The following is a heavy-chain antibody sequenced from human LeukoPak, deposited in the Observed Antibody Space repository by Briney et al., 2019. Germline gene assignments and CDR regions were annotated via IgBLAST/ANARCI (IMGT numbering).Heavy chain of an antibody. Sequence: GGSLRLSCAASGFTFSSYAMSLVRQAPGKGLEWVSAISGSGGSTYYADSVKGRFTISRDNSKNTLYLQMNSLRAEDTAVYYCAKGGVVAGTTLSWFDPWGQGTLVTVSS. CDR3: AKGGVVAGTTLSWFDP. CDR1: GFTFSSYA. CDR2: ISGSGGST. J-gene: IGHJ5*02. D-gene: IGHD1-7*01. V-gene: IGHV3-23*01.